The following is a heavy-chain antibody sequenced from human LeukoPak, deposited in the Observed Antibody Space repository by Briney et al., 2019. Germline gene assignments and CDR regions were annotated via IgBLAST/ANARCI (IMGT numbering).Heavy chain of an antibody. CDR1: GFTFSSYA. CDR2: ISYDGSNK. Sequence: PGRSLRLSCAASGFTFSSYAMHWVRQAPGKGLEWVAVISYDGSNKYYADSVKGRFTISRDNSKNTLYLQMNSLRAEDTAVYYCAKEMSTWDYWGQGTLVTVSS. V-gene: IGHV3-30-3*01. CDR3: AKEMSTWDY. J-gene: IGHJ4*02.